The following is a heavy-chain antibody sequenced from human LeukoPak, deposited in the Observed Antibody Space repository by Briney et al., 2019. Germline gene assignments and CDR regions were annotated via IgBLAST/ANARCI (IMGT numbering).Heavy chain of an antibody. CDR2: IYYSGST. CDR3: ARDSGYNSPFDY. V-gene: IGHV4-59*01. D-gene: IGHD6-19*01. J-gene: IGHJ4*02. CDR1: GGPISNYF. Sequence: SETLSLTCTVSGGPISNYFWSWIRQPPGKGLEWIGYIYYSGSTNFNPSLKSRVTMSVDTSKSQFSLKLSSVTAADTAVYYCARDSGYNSPFDYWGQGTLVTVSS.